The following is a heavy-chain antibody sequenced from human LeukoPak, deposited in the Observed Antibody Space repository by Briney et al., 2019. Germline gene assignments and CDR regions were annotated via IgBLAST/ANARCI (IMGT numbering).Heavy chain of an antibody. CDR2: ISYDGSNK. Sequence: GGSLRLSCAASGFTFISYAMHWVRQAPGKGLEWVAVISYDGSNKYYADSVKGRFTISRDNSKNTLYLQMNSLRAEDTAVYYCAVEAYYDILTGYRLYYYYGMDVWGQGTTVTVSS. D-gene: IGHD3-9*01. CDR1: GFTFISYA. V-gene: IGHV3-30-3*01. CDR3: AVEAYYDILTGYRLYYYYGMDV. J-gene: IGHJ6*02.